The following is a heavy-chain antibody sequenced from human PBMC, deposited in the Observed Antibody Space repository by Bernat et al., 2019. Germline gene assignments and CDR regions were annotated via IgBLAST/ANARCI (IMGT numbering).Heavy chain of an antibody. CDR2: IWYDGSNK. Sequence: QVQLVESGGGVVQPGRSLRLSCAASGFTFSSYGMHWVRQAPGKGLEWVAVIWYDGSNKYYADSVKGRFTISRDNSKNTLYLQMNSLRAEDTAVYYCAKDSGSYYEDYWGQGTLVTVSS. CDR1: GFTFSSYG. V-gene: IGHV3-33*06. D-gene: IGHD1-26*01. CDR3: AKDSGSYYEDY. J-gene: IGHJ4*02.